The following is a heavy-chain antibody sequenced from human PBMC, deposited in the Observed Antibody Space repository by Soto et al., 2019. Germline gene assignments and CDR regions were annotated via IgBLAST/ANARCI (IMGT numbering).Heavy chain of an antibody. V-gene: IGHV4-39*01. Sequence: SETLSLTCTVSGGSISSSSYYWGWIRQPPGKGLEWIGSIYYSGSTYYNPSLKSRVTISVDTSKNQFSLKLSSVTAADTAVYYCARRSGSGSCLDYWGQGTLVTVS. CDR3: ARRSGSGSCLDY. CDR1: GGSISSSSYY. J-gene: IGHJ4*02. D-gene: IGHD3-10*01. CDR2: IYYSGST.